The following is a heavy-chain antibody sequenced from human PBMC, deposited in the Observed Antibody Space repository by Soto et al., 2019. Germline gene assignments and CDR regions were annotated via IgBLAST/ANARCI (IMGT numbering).Heavy chain of an antibody. V-gene: IGHV3-30-3*01. CDR2: ISYDGSND. CDR1: GFTFSSHA. D-gene: IGHD1-1*01. CDR3: ASEGGQGTNRRCDY. Sequence: QVQLVESGGGVVQPGRSLRLSCAASGFTFSSHAMYWVRQAPGKGLEWVAVISYDGSNDFYAGSVKGRFTISRDNSKNALYMQMNGLRPEATGVYYCASEGGQGTNRRCDYWGQGTLVTVSS. J-gene: IGHJ4*02.